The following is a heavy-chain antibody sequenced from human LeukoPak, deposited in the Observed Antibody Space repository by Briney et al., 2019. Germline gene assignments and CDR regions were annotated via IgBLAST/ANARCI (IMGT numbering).Heavy chain of an antibody. Sequence: GASVKVSCKASGYTFTSYGISWVRQAPGQGLEGMGWISAYNGNTNYAQKFQGRVTITADESTSTAYMELSSLRSEDTAVYYCARASIFGVVTPYYFDYWGQGTLVTVSS. CDR1: GYTFTSYG. D-gene: IGHD3-3*01. V-gene: IGHV1-18*01. CDR3: ARASIFGVVTPYYFDY. J-gene: IGHJ4*02. CDR2: ISAYNGNT.